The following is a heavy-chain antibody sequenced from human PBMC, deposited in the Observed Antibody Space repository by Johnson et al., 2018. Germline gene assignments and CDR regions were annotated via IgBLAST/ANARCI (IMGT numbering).Heavy chain of an antibody. J-gene: IGHJ6*03. CDR1: GFTFSAYG. CDR2: ISYDGSNK. Sequence: QVQLVQSGGGVVQPGRSLRLSCAASGFTFSAYGIHWVRQAPGKGLEWVAVISYDGSNKYYADSVKGRFTISRDNSKNTLYLQMNSLRAEDTAVYYCATGQQLNNMDVWGKGTTVTVSS. CDR3: ATGQQLNNMDV. V-gene: IGHV3-30*03. D-gene: IGHD6-13*01.